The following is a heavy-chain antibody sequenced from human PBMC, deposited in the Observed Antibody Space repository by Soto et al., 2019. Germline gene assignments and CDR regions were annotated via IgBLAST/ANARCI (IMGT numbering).Heavy chain of an antibody. J-gene: IGHJ4*02. CDR1: GYTFTSYY. V-gene: IGHV1-46*03. CDR2: INPSGGST. CDR3: ASAKYGDYVIDY. Sequence: QVQLVQSGAEVKKPGASVKVSCKASGYTFTSYYMHWVRQAPGQGLEWMGIINPSGGSTSYAQKFQGRVTMTRDTSTSTVYMELSSLRSEDTAAYYCASAKYGDYVIDYWGQGTLVTVSS. D-gene: IGHD4-17*01.